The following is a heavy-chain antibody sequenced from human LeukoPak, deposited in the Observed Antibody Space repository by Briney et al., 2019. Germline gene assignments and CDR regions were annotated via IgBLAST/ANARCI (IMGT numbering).Heavy chain of an antibody. J-gene: IGHJ6*03. D-gene: IGHD6-13*01. CDR3: TRDTYSSNYYGHYSYYMDV. Sequence: GGSLRLSCAASGFNFGDYAMSWVRQAPGKGLEWVGFIGSKAYGGTIEYAASVKSRFIISRDDFKSIAYLQMNSLKIEDTAVYYCTRDTYSSNYYGHYSYYMDVWGKGTTVTISS. V-gene: IGHV3-49*04. CDR2: IGSKAYGGTI. CDR1: GFNFGDYA.